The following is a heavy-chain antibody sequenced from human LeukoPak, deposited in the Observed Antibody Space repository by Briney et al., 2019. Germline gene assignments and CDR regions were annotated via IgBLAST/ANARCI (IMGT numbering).Heavy chain of an antibody. V-gene: IGHV4-4*07. CDR2: IYTSGST. CDR1: GGSISSYY. J-gene: IGHJ3*02. CDR3: ARDGPKTYYDFWSGYHQSWAFDI. D-gene: IGHD3-3*01. Sequence: PSETLSLTCTVSGGSISSYYWSWIRQPAGKGLEWIGRIYTSGSTNYNPSLKSRVTMSVDTSKNQFSLKLSSVTAADTAVYYCARDGPKTYYDFWSGYHQSWAFDIWGQGTIVTVSS.